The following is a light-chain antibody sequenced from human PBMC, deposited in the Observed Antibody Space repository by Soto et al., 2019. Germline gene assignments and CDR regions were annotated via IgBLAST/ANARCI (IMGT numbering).Light chain of an antibody. J-gene: IGLJ1*01. CDR1: SSNIGAGYD. CDR2: GNS. CDR3: QSYDSSLSSYV. V-gene: IGLV1-40*01. Sequence: QSALTQPASVSGAPGQRVTISCTGSSSNIGAGYDVHWYQQLPVTAPKLLIYGNSNRPSGVPDRFSGSKSGTSASLAITGLQAEDEADYYCQSYDSSLSSYVFGTGTKVTVL.